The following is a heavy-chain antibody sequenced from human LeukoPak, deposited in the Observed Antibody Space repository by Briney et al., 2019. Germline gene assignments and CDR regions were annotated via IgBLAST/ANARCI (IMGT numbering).Heavy chain of an antibody. CDR2: IYYSGST. J-gene: IGHJ6*03. CDR1: GGSISSSSYY. Sequence: KPSETLSLTCTVSGGSISSSSYYWGWIRQPPGKGLEWIGSIYYSGSTYYNPSLKSRVTISVDTSKNQFSLKLSSVTAADTAVYYCARVDGDTVAYYYYYMDVWGKGTTVTVSS. V-gene: IGHV4-39*07. D-gene: IGHD4-17*01. CDR3: ARVDGDTVAYYYYYMDV.